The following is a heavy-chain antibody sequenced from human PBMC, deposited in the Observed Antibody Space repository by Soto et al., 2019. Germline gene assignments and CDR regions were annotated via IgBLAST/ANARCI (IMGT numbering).Heavy chain of an antibody. V-gene: IGHV3-48*01. CDR1: GFTFSSYS. CDR3: ARDSKSSSYRGAFDI. D-gene: IGHD6-13*01. Sequence: HPGGSLRLSCAASGFTFSSYSMNWVRQAPGKGLEWVSYISSSSSTIYYADSVKGRFTISRDNAKNSLYLQMNSLRAEDTAVYYCARDSKSSSYRGAFDIWGQGTMVTVSS. J-gene: IGHJ3*02. CDR2: ISSSSSTI.